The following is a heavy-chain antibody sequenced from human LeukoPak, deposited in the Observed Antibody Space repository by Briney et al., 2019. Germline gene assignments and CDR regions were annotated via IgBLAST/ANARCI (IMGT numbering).Heavy chain of an antibody. Sequence: PGGSLRLSCAASGFTFSTYSMNWVRQAPGKGLEWVAVISYDGSNKYYADSVKGRFTISRDNSKNTLYLQMNSLRAEDTAVYYCATDIAAAGTDPFDYWGQGTLVTVSS. CDR1: GFTFSTYS. V-gene: IGHV3-30*05. CDR3: ATDIAAAGTDPFDY. J-gene: IGHJ4*02. CDR2: ISYDGSNK. D-gene: IGHD6-13*01.